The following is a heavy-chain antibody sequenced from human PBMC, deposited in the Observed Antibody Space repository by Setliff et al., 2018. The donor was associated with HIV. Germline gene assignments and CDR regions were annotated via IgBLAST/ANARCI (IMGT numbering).Heavy chain of an antibody. D-gene: IGHD4-17*01. CDR3: ARDHGMWDYGGNVLLREYFLH. V-gene: IGHV1-2*02. CDR2: ITPNSGGT. CDR1: GYTFTGYY. Sequence: ASVKVSCKASGYTFTGYYMHWVRQAPGQGLEWMGWITPNSGGTNYAQKFQGRVTMTRDTSISTAYMELSRLRSDDTAVYYCARDHGMWDYGGNVLLREYFLHWGQGTLVTVS. J-gene: IGHJ1*01.